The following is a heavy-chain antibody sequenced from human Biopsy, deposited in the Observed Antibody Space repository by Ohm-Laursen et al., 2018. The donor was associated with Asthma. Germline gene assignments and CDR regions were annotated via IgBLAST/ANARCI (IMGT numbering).Heavy chain of an antibody. CDR3: ARGMQWVIPYEFDL. D-gene: IGHD6-19*01. J-gene: IGHJ3*01. CDR2: VSHTGST. CDR1: GGSIRSHD. Sequence: SETLSLTCTVSGGSIRSHDWTWIRLPPGKGLEYIGDVSHTGSTNYNPSLKSRVTMSLDTSKNQFSLKLSSVNAADTAVYYCARGMQWVIPYEFDLWGQGTMVTVSA. V-gene: IGHV4-59*11.